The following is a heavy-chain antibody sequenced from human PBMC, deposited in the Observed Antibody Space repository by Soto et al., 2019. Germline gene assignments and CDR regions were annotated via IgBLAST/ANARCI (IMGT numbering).Heavy chain of an antibody. V-gene: IGHV3-23*01. CDR3: AKDLGGYNWNYRSSDAFDI. CDR2: ISGSGGST. Sequence: GXXRXSCAAXXXTFSSSAVGXVRQAPGKGLEWVSAISGSGGSTYYADSVKGRFTISRDNSKNTRYLQMNSLRAEDTAVYYCAKDLGGYNWNYRSSDAFDIWGQGTMVTVSS. CDR1: XXTFSSSA. J-gene: IGHJ3*02. D-gene: IGHD1-7*01.